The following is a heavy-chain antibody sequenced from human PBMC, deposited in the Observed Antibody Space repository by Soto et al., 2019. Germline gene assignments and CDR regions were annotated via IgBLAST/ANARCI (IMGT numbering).Heavy chain of an antibody. CDR2: ISGSGIST. Sequence: EGQLLESGGGLVQPGGSLRLSCAASGFTFSSYAMTWVRQAPGKGLEWVSSISGSGISTYYAYSVKGRFTISRDNSKNTLYLQMDRRRAEDAAVYYCAKSAGSNAYYHNAYWGQGAVVTVSS. CDR1: GFTFSSYA. V-gene: IGHV3-23*01. J-gene: IGHJ4*02. CDR3: AKSAGSNAYYHNAY. D-gene: IGHD3-16*01.